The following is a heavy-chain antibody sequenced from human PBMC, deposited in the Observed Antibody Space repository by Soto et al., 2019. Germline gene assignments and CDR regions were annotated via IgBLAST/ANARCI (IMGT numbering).Heavy chain of an antibody. CDR1: GFTFSSYW. CDR2: IHNDGSTT. V-gene: IGHV3-74*01. D-gene: IGHD1-7*01. J-gene: IGHJ4*01. Sequence: RVSCAASGFTFSSYWMHWVRQAPGKGLMWVSRIHNDGSTTRYADSVKGRFTISRDNAKNTLYLQMSSLRVEDTAVYYCARDNWNSYWGQGTLVTVSS. CDR3: ARDNWNSY.